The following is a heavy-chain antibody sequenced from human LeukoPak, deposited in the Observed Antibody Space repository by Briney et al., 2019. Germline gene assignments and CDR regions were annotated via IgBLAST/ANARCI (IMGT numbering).Heavy chain of an antibody. J-gene: IGHJ4*02. Sequence: GSLRLSCAASGFTFSSYSMNWVRQAPGKGLEWVSSISSSSSYIYYADSVKGRFTISRDNAKNSLYLQMNSLRAEDTAVYYCATDLIGYQAAPDYWGQGTLVTVSS. CDR3: ATDLIGYQAAPDY. D-gene: IGHD6-13*01. CDR2: ISSSSSYI. CDR1: GFTFSSYS. V-gene: IGHV3-21*01.